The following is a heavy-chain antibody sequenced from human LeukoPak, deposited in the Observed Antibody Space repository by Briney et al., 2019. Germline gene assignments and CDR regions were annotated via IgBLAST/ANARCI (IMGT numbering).Heavy chain of an antibody. CDR2: IIPIFGTA. CDR3: ARGNEGYDYCWRH. Sequence: SVKVSCKASGGTFSSYAISWVRQAPGQGLEWMGGIIPIFGTANYAQKFQGRVTITADESTSTPYMELSSLRSEDTAVYYCARGNEGYDYCWRHWGQGTLVTVSS. J-gene: IGHJ4*02. D-gene: IGHD5-12*01. V-gene: IGHV1-69*01. CDR1: GGTFSSYA.